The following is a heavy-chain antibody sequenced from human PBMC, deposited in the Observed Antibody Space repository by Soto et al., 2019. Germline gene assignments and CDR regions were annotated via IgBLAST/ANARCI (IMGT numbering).Heavy chain of an antibody. CDR1: GDDFSTYW. CDR3: AGRDGVRGRGGDGFDV. D-gene: IGHD2-8*01. CDR2: IYPEDSET. V-gene: IGHV5-51*01. J-gene: IGHJ3*01. Sequence: ESLKISCKGSGDDFSTYWIGWVRQVPGKGLEWMGIIYPEDSETKYSPSFQGQVTISADKSINTAYLHWKSLKSSDSAIDYCAGRDGVRGRGGDGFDVWGQGAMLTVSS.